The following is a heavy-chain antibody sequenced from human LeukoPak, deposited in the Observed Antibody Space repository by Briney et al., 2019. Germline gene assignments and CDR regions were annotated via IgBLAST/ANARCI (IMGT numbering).Heavy chain of an antibody. J-gene: IGHJ4*02. V-gene: IGHV3-11*05. CDR1: GFTFSDYY. CDR3: ARARGSSWADFDY. Sequence: PGGSLRLSCAASGFTFSDYYMSWIRQAPGKGLEWVSYISGNSKYTNYGDPVKGRCTISRDNAKNSLYLQMNSLRAEDTAVYYCARARGSSWADFDYWGQGTLVTVSS. CDR2: ISGNSKYT. D-gene: IGHD6-13*01.